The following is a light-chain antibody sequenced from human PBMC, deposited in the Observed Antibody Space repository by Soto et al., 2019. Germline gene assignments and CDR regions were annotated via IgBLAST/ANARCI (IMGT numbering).Light chain of an antibody. V-gene: IGKV3-11*01. CDR3: QQRSNWPPKYT. J-gene: IGKJ2*01. CDR2: DAS. Sequence: EIVLTQSPATLALSPGETATLSCRASQSVSSCLACYQQKPGQAPRLLIFDASIRATGIPARFSGSGSGTDFTLTISSLEPEDFAVYYCQQRSNWPPKYTFGQGTKLEIK. CDR1: QSVSSC.